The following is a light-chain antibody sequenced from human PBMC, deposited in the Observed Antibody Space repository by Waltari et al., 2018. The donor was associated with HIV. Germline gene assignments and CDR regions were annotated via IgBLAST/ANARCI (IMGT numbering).Light chain of an antibody. CDR1: RTTNFGKTYD. V-gene: IGLV1-40*01. CDR3: QSFDRLSALPI. CDR2: TTT. Sequence: QSALTQPPSLSGAPGQRVTLSCTGLRTTNFGKTYDVTWYQLLPGTVHPLIISTTTHRPSGVPDRFSASKSGTSASLAITGLQAEDEADYYCQSFDRLSALPIFGGGTKVTV. J-gene: IGLJ2*01.